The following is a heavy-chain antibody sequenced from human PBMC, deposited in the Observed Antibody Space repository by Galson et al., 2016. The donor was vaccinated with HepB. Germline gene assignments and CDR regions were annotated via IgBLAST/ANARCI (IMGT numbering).Heavy chain of an antibody. CDR2: ISYDGSNK. V-gene: IGHV3-30*18. CDR3: AEDVAGPNYYYYGMSF. CDR1: GFTFSNFG. Sequence: SLRLSCAASGFTFSNFGMHWVRQAPGKGLEWVAVISYDGSNKNYADSVKGRFTISRDNSKNTLYLQMNSLRAEDTAVYYCAEDVAGPNYYYYGMSFWGQGTTVTVSS. D-gene: IGHD2-21*01. J-gene: IGHJ6*02.